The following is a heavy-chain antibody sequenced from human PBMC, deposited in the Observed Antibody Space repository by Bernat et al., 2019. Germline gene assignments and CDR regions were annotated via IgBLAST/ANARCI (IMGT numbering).Heavy chain of an antibody. CDR3: ASSLKGGYDSP. CDR1: EYTFTGYY. CDR2: INPNNGDT. D-gene: IGHD5-12*01. Sequence: QVQLVQPGAEVKKPGASVKVSCKAAEYTFTGYYIHWVRQSPGQGLEWMGWINPNNGDTNYAQKFQGRVTMTRDTSITTAYMELSRLRSDDTAMYYCASSLKGGYDSPWGQGTLVTVSS. J-gene: IGHJ5*02. V-gene: IGHV1-2*02.